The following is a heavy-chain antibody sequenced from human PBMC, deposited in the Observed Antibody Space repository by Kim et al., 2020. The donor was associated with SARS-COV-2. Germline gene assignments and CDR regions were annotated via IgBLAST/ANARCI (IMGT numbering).Heavy chain of an antibody. CDR3: ARHGTPAAHSHSSGYYPNYYYYGMDV. D-gene: IGHD3-22*01. V-gene: IGHV4-34*01. Sequence: SETLSLTCAVYGGSFSGYYWSWIRQPPGKGLEWIGEINHSGSTNYNPSLKSRVTISVDTSKNQFSLKLSSVTAADTAVYYCARHGTPAAHSHSSGYYPNYYYYGMDVWGQGTTVTVSS. CDR2: INHSGST. CDR1: GGSFSGYY. J-gene: IGHJ6*02.